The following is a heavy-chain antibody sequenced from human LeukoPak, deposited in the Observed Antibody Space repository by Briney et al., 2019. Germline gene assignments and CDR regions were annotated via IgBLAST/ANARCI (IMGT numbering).Heavy chain of an antibody. CDR3: VAEASGMDV. V-gene: IGHV3-53*01. CDR2: IHSGGDT. J-gene: IGHJ6*02. Sequence: GGSLRLSCAASGFSVSSNYMSWDRQAPGKGLEWVSVIHSGGDTYYAESVKGRFTISRDISKNTLYLQINTLRAEDTAVYYCVAEASGMDVWGQGTTVTVSS. D-gene: IGHD2-21*01. CDR1: GFSVSSNY.